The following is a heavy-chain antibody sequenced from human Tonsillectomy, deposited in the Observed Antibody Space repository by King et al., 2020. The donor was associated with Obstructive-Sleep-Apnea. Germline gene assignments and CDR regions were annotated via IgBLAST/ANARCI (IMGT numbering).Heavy chain of an antibody. CDR2: IFYSVAT. Sequence: VQLQESGPGLVKPSETLSLTCTVSGGSIRSYFWSWIRQTPGKGLESIAYIFYSVATTYNPSLKSRVSLSVDTSKNQFSLNLYSVTAADTAVYYCARGNSPGRFDYWGQGALVTVSS. CDR3: ARGNSPGRFDY. J-gene: IGHJ4*02. V-gene: IGHV4-59*08. CDR1: GGSIRSYF. D-gene: IGHD4-23*01.